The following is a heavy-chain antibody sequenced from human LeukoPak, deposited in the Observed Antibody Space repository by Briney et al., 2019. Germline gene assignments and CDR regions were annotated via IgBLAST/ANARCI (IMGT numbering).Heavy chain of an antibody. CDR2: IYYSGST. CDR1: GGSISSGGYY. J-gene: IGHJ6*02. V-gene: IGHV4-31*03. Sequence: PSETLSLTCTVSGGSISSGGYYWSWIRQHPGKGLEWIGYIYYSGSTYCNPSLKSRVTISVDTSKNQFSLKLSSVTAADTAVYYCARGFGDHGMDVWGQGTTVTVSS. D-gene: IGHD3-10*01. CDR3: ARGFGDHGMDV.